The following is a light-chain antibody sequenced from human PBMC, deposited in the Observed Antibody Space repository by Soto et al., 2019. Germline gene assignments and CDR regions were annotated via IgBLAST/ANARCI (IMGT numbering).Light chain of an antibody. CDR1: SSNIGSNT. V-gene: IGLV1-44*01. Sequence: SVLTQPPSASGTPGQRVTISCSGSSSNIGSNTVNWYQQLPGTAPKLLIYSNNQRPSGVPDRFSGSKSGTSASLAISGLQSGDEADYYCAAWDDSLNGLVFGGGTKLTVL. CDR2: SNN. CDR3: AAWDDSLNGLV. J-gene: IGLJ3*02.